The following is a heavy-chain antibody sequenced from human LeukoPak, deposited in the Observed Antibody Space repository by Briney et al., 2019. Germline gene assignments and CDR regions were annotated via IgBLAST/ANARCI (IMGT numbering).Heavy chain of an antibody. CDR2: ISGSGGKT. D-gene: IGHD3-22*01. CDR1: GFTFNNYA. V-gene: IGHV3-23*01. J-gene: IGHJ4*02. Sequence: GGSLRLACAASGFTFNNYAMSWVRQAPGKGLEWVSAISGSGGKTYYADSVKGRFTISRDNSKNMLYLQMDSLRAEDTAVYKCAKDLNSDSTSPFDYWGQGTLVTVSP. CDR3: AKDLNSDSTSPFDY.